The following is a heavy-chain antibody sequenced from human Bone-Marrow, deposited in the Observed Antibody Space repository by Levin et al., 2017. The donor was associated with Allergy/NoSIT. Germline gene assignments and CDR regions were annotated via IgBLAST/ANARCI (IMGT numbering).Heavy chain of an antibody. D-gene: IGHD3-10*01. CDR3: ARYGSGSHYLHEYYFDY. J-gene: IGHJ4*02. CDR2: ISYDGSNK. Sequence: GGSLRLSCAASGFTFNNYGMHWVRQAPGKGLEWVAVISYDGSNKYCVDSVKDRFTISRDQSKNTLYLQMNSLRVEDTGVYSCARYGSGSHYLHEYYFDYWGQGTLVTVSS. CDR1: GFTFNNYG. V-gene: IGHV3-30*03.